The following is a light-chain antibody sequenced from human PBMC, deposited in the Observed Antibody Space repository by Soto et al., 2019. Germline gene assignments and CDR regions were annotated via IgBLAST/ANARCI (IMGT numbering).Light chain of an antibody. CDR2: DAS. J-gene: IGKJ3*01. Sequence: DIQMTQSPSSLSASVGDRVTITCQASQDISNYLNWYQQKPGKAPKLLIYDASNLETGVPSRFXXSGSGTDFTFTISSLQAEDIATYYCQQYDNLPPGFTFGPGTKVDIK. CDR1: QDISNY. V-gene: IGKV1-33*01. CDR3: QQYDNLPPGFT.